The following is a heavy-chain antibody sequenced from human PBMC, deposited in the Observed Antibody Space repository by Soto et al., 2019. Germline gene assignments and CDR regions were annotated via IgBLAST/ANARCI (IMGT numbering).Heavy chain of an antibody. CDR2: SGGADDTT. CDR1: GFTFSSYS. V-gene: IGHV3-23*01. Sequence: EVQLLESGGGLVQPGGSLRLSCAASGFTFSSYSMSWVRQAPGKGLEWVSGFRSGGADDTTYYADSVRGRFTISRDNSKNTLFLQMNSLRAEDTAVYYCARDASGAVAGSNPLYWGQGTLVTVSS. J-gene: IGHJ4*02. CDR3: ARDASGAVAGSNPLY. D-gene: IGHD6-19*01.